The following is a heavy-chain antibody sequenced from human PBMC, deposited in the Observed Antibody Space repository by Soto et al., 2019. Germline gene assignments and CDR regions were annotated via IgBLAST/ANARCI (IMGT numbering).Heavy chain of an antibody. CDR2: MNNDGSYT. Sequence: EVQLVESGGGLVQPGGSLRLSCAASGFTFSSYGMYWVRQAPGKGLEWVSHMNNDGSYTIYAESVKGRFTFSRDNAKNTLYLQMNSLGAEDTAVYYCVRGGYMHACDIWGQGTMVTVSS. CDR3: VRGGYMHACDI. V-gene: IGHV3-74*01. J-gene: IGHJ3*02. D-gene: IGHD6-13*01. CDR1: GFTFSSYG.